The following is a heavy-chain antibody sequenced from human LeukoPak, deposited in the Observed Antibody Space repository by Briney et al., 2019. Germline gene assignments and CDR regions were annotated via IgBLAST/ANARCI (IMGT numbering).Heavy chain of an antibody. CDR2: IYYSGST. CDR3: ARGAYYGSGSYIY. Sequence: SETLSLTCTVSGGSISSYYWSWIRQPPGKGLEWIGYIYYSGSTNYNPSLKSRVTVSVDTSKNQFSLKLSSVTAADTAVYYCARGAYYGSGSYIYWGQGTLVTVSS. J-gene: IGHJ4*02. D-gene: IGHD3-10*01. V-gene: IGHV4-59*01. CDR1: GGSISSYY.